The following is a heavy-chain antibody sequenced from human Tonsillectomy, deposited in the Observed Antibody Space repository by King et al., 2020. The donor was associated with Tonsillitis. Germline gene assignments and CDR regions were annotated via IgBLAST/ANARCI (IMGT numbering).Heavy chain of an antibody. CDR2: ISSSSSYI. CDR3: ARDDRIYGLISNYYYGMDV. V-gene: IGHV3-21*01. D-gene: IGHD3-10*01. J-gene: IGHJ6*02. CDR1: GFTFSYYS. Sequence: VQLVESGGGLVKPGGSLRLSCAASGFTFSYYSMNWVRQAPGKGLEWVSSISSSSSYIYYADSVKGRFTISRDNAKNSLYLQMISLRAEDTAGYYCARDDRIYGLISNYYYGMDVWGQGTTVTVSS.